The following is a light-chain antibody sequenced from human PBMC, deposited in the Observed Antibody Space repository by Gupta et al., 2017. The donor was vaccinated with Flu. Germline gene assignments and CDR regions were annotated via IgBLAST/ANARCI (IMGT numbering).Light chain of an antibody. J-gene: IGLJ3*02. CDR1: NSDIGTYNL. CDR3: CSYITSGTANGV. Sequence: TISCTGTNSDIGTYNLVSWYLQNPGEAPKLIVFEVNKRPSGVSDRFSGSKSGNTASLTISGLQAEDEAHYYCCSYITSGTANGVFGGGTKLTVL. V-gene: IGLV2-23*02. CDR2: EVN.